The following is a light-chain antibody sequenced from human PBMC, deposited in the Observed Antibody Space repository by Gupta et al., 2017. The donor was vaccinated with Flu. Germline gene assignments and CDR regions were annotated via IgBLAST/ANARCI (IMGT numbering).Light chain of an antibody. Sequence: SYVLTQPPSVSVAPGQTARITCGGNNIGRKSVHWYQQKPGQAPVLVVDDDSDRPSGIPERLSGYNSGKKDNRHISRVEAGDEADDAGQVWDSRREQVVVGGG. J-gene: IGLJ3*02. CDR2: DDS. CDR3: QVWDSRREQVV. CDR1: NIGRKS. V-gene: IGLV3-21*02.